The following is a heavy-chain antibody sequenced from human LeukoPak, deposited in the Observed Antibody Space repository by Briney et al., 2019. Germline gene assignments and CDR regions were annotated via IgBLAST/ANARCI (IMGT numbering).Heavy chain of an antibody. CDR2: IYYSGST. CDR1: GGSINSYY. D-gene: IGHD6-19*01. Sequence: SETLSLTCTVSGGSINSYYWSWIRQPPGKGLEWIGYIYYSGSTNYNPSLKSRVTISVDTSKYQFSLKLSSATAADTAVYYCARGSGWNTDFDYWGQGTLVTVSS. V-gene: IGHV4-59*01. J-gene: IGHJ4*02. CDR3: ARGSGWNTDFDY.